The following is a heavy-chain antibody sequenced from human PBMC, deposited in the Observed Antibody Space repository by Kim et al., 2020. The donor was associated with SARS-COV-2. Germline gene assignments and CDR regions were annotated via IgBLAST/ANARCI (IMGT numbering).Heavy chain of an antibody. D-gene: IGHD2-21*02. J-gene: IGHJ5*02. Sequence: SVKVSCKASGGTFSSYAISWVRQAPGQGLEWMGGIIPIFGTANYAQKFQGRVTITADESTSTAYMELSSLRSEDTAVYYCARDSCGGDCYDNWFDPWGQGTLVTVSS. CDR1: GGTFSSYA. CDR2: IIPIFGTA. V-gene: IGHV1-69*13. CDR3: ARDSCGGDCYDNWFDP.